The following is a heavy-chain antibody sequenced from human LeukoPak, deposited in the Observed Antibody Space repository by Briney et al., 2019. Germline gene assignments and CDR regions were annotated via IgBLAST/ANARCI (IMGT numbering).Heavy chain of an antibody. CDR2: IRDSGGST. J-gene: IGHJ4*02. CDR1: GFTFSSYA. Sequence: GGSLRLSCSASGFTFSSYAMSWVRQPPGKGLKWVSGIRDSGGSTYYADSVNGRFTISRDNSDNTLYLRMNSLRAEDTAVYYCAKGYCSGGSCNFDYWGQGTLVTVSS. V-gene: IGHV3-23*01. D-gene: IGHD2-15*01. CDR3: AKGYCSGGSCNFDY.